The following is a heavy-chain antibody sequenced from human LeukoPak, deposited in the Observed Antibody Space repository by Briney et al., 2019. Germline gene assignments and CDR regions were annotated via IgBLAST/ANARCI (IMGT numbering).Heavy chain of an antibody. CDR2: IIPIFGTA. D-gene: IGHD3-22*01. V-gene: IGHV1-69*13. CDR1: GGTFSSYA. J-gene: IGHJ4*02. Sequence: GASVKVSCKASGGTFSSYAISWVRQAPGQGLEWMGGIIPIFGTANYAQKFQGRVTITADESTSTAYMELSSLRSEDTAVYYCARETYYYDSSGYYRFFDYWGQGTLVTVSS. CDR3: ARETYYYDSSGYYRFFDY.